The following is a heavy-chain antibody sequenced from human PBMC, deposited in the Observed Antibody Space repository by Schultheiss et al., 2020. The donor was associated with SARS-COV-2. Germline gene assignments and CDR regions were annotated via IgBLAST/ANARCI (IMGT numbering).Heavy chain of an antibody. CDR3: ARDEVGMDV. Sequence: GGSLRLSCAASGFTFSSYGMHWVRQAPGKGLEWVAVIWYDGSNKYYADSVKGRFTISRDNAKNTLYLQMNSLRAEDTAVYYCARDEVGMDVWGQGTTVTVSS. V-gene: IGHV3-33*01. J-gene: IGHJ6*02. CDR2: IWYDGSNK. CDR1: GFTFSSYG.